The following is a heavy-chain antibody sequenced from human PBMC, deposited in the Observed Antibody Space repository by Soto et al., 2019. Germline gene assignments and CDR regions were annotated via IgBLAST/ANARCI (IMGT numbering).Heavy chain of an antibody. CDR2: ISASGGAT. CDR1: RFTFTSYA. D-gene: IGHD1-26*01. V-gene: IGHV3-23*01. CDR3: AKDVEGGSLFRGAFDY. J-gene: IGHJ4*02. Sequence: GGSLRLSCVAARFTFTSYAMSWVRQAPGKRLEWVAAISASGGATIHADSVKGRLTISRDNSKNTLYLQINSQRAEDTAVYYCAKDVEGGSLFRGAFDYWGQGTQVTVSS.